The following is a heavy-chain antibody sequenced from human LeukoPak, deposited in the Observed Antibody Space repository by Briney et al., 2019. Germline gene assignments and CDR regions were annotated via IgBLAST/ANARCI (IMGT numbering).Heavy chain of an antibody. V-gene: IGHV4-34*01. J-gene: IGHJ3*02. D-gene: IGHD3-10*01. CDR3: ARGRVVRGVKSGAVDI. Sequence: SETLSLTCAVYGGSFSGYYWSWIRQPPGKGLEWIGEINHSGSTNYNPSLKSRVTISVDTSKNQFSLKLSSVTAADTAVYYCARGRVVRGVKSGAVDIWGQGTMVTVSS. CDR2: INHSGST. CDR1: GGSFSGYY.